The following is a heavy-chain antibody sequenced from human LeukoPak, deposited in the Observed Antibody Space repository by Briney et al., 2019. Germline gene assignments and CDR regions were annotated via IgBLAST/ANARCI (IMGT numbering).Heavy chain of an antibody. CDR2: IRSKANSYAT. J-gene: IGHJ4*02. V-gene: IGHV3-73*01. CDR1: GFTFSGSA. D-gene: IGHD2-2*01. CDR3: RGVPAAGGVDY. Sequence: GGSLRLSCAASGFTFSGSAMHWVRQAPGKGLEWVGRIRSKANSYATAYAASVKGRFTISRDDSKNTAYLQMNSLKTEDTAVYYCRGVPAAGGVDYWGQGTLVTVS.